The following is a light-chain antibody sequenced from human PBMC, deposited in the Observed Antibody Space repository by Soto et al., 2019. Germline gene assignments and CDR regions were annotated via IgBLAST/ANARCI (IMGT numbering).Light chain of an antibody. V-gene: IGKV1-12*01. CDR2: SAS. CDR3: QQAHSFPYT. Sequence: DIQMTQSPSSVSASVGDRVTITCRASQGIASWLAWYQQKPGNAPNLLIYSASGLRGGVPSRFSGSGAGTDFTLPISSLQPEDFATYYCQQAHSFPYTFGQGTKLEIK. J-gene: IGKJ2*01. CDR1: QGIASW.